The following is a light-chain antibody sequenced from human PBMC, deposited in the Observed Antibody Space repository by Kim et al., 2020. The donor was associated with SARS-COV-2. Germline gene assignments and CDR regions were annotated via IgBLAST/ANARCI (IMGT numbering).Light chain of an antibody. Sequence: APGKTAGMTCGGSNIGRKRVPWYEQKTDQAPVVVILYDSDRPSAIRAQLFGVNSGNTATLLTSRVDAGEEADYYCQVWDSSSDHRVFGGGTQLTVL. V-gene: IGLV3-21*04. CDR1: NIGRKR. CDR2: YDS. J-gene: IGLJ3*02. CDR3: QVWDSSSDHRV.